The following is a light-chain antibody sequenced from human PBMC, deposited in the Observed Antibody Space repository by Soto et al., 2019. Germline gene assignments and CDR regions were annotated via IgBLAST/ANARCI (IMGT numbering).Light chain of an antibody. V-gene: IGLV2-11*01. CDR1: DTNIGFYNF. CDR3: CSYAGTYTYV. J-gene: IGLJ1*01. Sequence: QSVLTQPRSVSGSPGQSVTTSCNGTDTNIGFYNFVSWYQQHPDKAPHLVIYDVNKRPSGVPDRFSGSKSGKTASLTISGLQADDEADYFCCSYAGTYTYVFGTGTKVTVL. CDR2: DVN.